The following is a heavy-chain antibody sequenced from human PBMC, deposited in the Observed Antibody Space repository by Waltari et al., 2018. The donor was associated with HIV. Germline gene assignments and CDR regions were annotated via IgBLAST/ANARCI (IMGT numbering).Heavy chain of an antibody. CDR1: GFSLITSGVS. CDR2: IYWDNDK. CDR3: AHRLSNYGYFDY. V-gene: IGHV2-5*02. Sequence: QITLKESGPTLVKPTQTLTLTCSFSGFSLITSGVSVGWIRQPTGKALEWLALIYWDNDKSYSPSLKSRLTITKDTSKNQVVLTMTNMDPVDTATYYCAHRLSNYGYFDYWGQGTLVTVSS. D-gene: IGHD4-4*01. J-gene: IGHJ4*02.